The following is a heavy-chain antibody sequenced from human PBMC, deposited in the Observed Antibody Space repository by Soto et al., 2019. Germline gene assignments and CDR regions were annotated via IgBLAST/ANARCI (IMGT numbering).Heavy chain of an antibody. CDR2: IIPILGIA. D-gene: IGHD3-10*01. Sequence: QVQLVQSGAEVKKPGSSVKVSCKASGGTFSSYTISWVRQAPGQGLEWMGRIIPILGIANYAQKFQGRVTITADKSTSTAYMELSSLRSEDTAVYYCARVPGLYGSGSTTINWFDPWGQGTLVTVSS. V-gene: IGHV1-69*02. J-gene: IGHJ5*02. CDR3: ARVPGLYGSGSTTINWFDP. CDR1: GGTFSSYT.